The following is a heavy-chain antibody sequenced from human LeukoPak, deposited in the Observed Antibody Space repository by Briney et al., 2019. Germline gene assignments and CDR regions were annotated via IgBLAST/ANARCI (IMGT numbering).Heavy chain of an antibody. CDR2: IYYSGSS. Sequence: PSETLSLTCTVSSGSISSSSYYWGWLRQPPGKGLEWIGSIYYSGSSHYNPSLKGRVTISVDTSKNQFSLKLSSVTAADTAVYYCARHSRPLFDYWGQGTLVTVSS. CDR3: ARHSRPLFDY. CDR1: SGSISSSSYY. V-gene: IGHV4-39*01. D-gene: IGHD6-13*01. J-gene: IGHJ4*02.